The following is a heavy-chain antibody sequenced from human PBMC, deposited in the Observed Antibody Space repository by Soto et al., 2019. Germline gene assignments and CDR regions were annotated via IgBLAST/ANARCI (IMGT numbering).Heavy chain of an antibody. CDR2: ISAYNGNT. CDR3: ARASSSSCHDY. CDR1: GYTFTSYG. V-gene: IGHV1-18*01. Sequence: QVQLVQSGAEVKKPGASVKVSCKASGYTFTSYGLSWVRQAPGQGLEWMGWISAYNGNTNYAQKLQGRVTMTPDTSTSTAYVERRSLRPDDPSVYSWARASSSSCHDYWGQGTLVTVSS. J-gene: IGHJ4*02. D-gene: IGHD6-13*01.